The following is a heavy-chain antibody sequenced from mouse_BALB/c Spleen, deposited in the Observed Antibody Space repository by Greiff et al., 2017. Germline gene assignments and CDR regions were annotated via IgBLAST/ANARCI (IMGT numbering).Heavy chain of an antibody. CDR1: GFTFNTYA. Sequence: EVKLVESGGGLVQPKGSLKLSCAASGFTFNTYAMHWVCQAPGKGLEWVARIRSKSNNYATYYADSVKDRFTISRDDSQSMLYLQMNNLKTEDTAMYYCVRESGDYDDGGYFDYWGQGTTLTVSS. V-gene: IGHV10-3*03. D-gene: IGHD2-4*01. J-gene: IGHJ2*01. CDR3: VRESGDYDDGGYFDY. CDR2: IRSKSNNYAT.